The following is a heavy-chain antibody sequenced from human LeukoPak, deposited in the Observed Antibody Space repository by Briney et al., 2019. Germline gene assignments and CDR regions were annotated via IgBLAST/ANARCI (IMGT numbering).Heavy chain of an antibody. Sequence: SETLSLTCTVSGDSISSYYWSWIRQPPGKGLEYIGYIYYSGSTNYKPSLKSRVTISVETSKNQFSLKLRSVTAADTAVYYCARVTGYMIEDYFDYWGQGTLVTVSS. CDR3: ARVTGYMIEDYFDY. CDR2: IYYSGST. D-gene: IGHD3-22*01. V-gene: IGHV4-59*01. CDR1: GDSISSYY. J-gene: IGHJ4*02.